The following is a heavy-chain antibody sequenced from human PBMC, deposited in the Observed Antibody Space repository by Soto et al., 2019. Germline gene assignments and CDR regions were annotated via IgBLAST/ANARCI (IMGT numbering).Heavy chain of an antibody. CDR1: GGSISSSSYY. Sequence: SETLSLTCTVSGGSISSSSYYWGWIRQPPGKGLEWIGSIYYSGSTYYNPSLKSRVTISVDTSKNQFSLKLSSVTAADTAVYYCARHYLRPIVATITPLGMDVWGQGTTVTV. CDR2: IYYSGST. CDR3: ARHYLRPIVATITPLGMDV. D-gene: IGHD5-12*01. V-gene: IGHV4-39*01. J-gene: IGHJ6*02.